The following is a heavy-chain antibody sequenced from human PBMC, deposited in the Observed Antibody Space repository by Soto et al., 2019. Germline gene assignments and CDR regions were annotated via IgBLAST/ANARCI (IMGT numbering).Heavy chain of an antibody. CDR2: IWYDGSNK. CDR3: ARTPKSSPYYFDY. J-gene: IGHJ4*02. Sequence: QVQLVESGGGVVQPGRSLRLSCAASGFTFSSYGVHWVRQAPGKGLGWVAVIWYDGSNKYYADSVKGRFTISRDNSKNTLYLQMNSLRAEDTAVYYCARTPKSSPYYFDYWGQGTLVTVSS. V-gene: IGHV3-33*01. CDR1: GFTFSSYG.